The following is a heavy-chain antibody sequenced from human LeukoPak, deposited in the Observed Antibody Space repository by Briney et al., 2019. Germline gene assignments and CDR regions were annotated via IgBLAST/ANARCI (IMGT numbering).Heavy chain of an antibody. D-gene: IGHD2/OR15-2a*01. J-gene: IGHJ4*02. V-gene: IGHV3-11*05. CDR2: ITGSSDNR. CDR1: GFTFSDYF. CDR3: ARDNYHGVLDY. Sequence: PGGSLRRSCVASGFTFSDYFMTWIRQAPGKGLEWVSYITGSSDNRNYADSVKGRFTISRDNSKNSLYLQVNSLRVEDTAVYYCARDNYHGVLDYWGQGTLVTVSS.